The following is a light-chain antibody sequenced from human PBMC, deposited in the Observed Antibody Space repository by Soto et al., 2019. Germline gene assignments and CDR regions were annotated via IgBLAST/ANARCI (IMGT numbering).Light chain of an antibody. CDR3: KHQNAWPLT. V-gene: IGKV3-15*01. Sequence: IVLTQSPGTLSVSPGERVILSCRASQTLRNKLAWYQQKPCQAPRLLIYGGFTRATGIPARFSGSGSGTAFTLTIHSLQSEDFALYYYKHQNAWPLTFGPGTKLDLK. J-gene: IGKJ3*01. CDR2: GGF. CDR1: QTLRNK.